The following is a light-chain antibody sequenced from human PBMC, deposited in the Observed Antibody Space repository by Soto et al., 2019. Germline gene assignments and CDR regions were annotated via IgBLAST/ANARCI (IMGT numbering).Light chain of an antibody. CDR1: QSIDTY. CDR2: DAS. J-gene: IGKJ4*01. Sequence: EVVLTQSPATLSLSPGERVTLSCRASQSIDTYLAWHQHKPGQGPRLLIYDASSRATGIPARFSGSGSGTHFTLTSSSLDPEDAAFYYCQQRSYCPHTFSGGTKVEIK. CDR3: QQRSYCPHT. V-gene: IGKV3-11*01.